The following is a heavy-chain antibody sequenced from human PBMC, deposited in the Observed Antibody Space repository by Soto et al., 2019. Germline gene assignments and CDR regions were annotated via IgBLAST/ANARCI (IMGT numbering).Heavy chain of an antibody. V-gene: IGHV4-59*12. CDR3: ARVILGSSGYFRPYYFDY. D-gene: IGHD3-22*01. Sequence: PSETLSLTCTVSGGSMNNNFWTWIRQTPGKGLEWIGYISYSGSTYYNPSLQSRLTMSVDKSKNQFSLKLSSVTAADTAVYYCARVILGSSGYFRPYYFDYWGQGTLVTVSS. J-gene: IGHJ4*02. CDR1: GGSMNNNF. CDR2: ISYSGST.